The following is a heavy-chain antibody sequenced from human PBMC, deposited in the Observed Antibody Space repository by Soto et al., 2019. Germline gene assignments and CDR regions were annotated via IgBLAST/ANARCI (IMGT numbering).Heavy chain of an antibody. J-gene: IGHJ4*02. CDR1: GVSLTTSGVG. Sequence: QITLRESGPTLVQPTQTLTLTCTLSGVSLTTSGVGVGWIRQPPGKALEWLALIYWDADKRFSPSLKSRLAITRDTPKSQVVITMTGMAPVDTAIFYCALRQRTVVVGAPFDLWGQGSQVTVSS. D-gene: IGHD2-15*01. V-gene: IGHV2-5*02. CDR3: ALRQRTVVVGAPFDL. CDR2: IYWDADK.